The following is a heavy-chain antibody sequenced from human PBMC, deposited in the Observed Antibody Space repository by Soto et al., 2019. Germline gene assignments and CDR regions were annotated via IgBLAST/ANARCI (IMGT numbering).Heavy chain of an antibody. CDR2: INAGNGNT. V-gene: IGHV1-3*01. CDR3: GREGIEVAGRKGAFDI. J-gene: IGHJ3*02. D-gene: IGHD6-19*01. Sequence: ASVKVSCKASGYTFTSYAMHWVRQAPGQRLEWMGWINAGNGNTKYSQKFQGRVTITRDTSASTAYMELSSLRSEDTAVYYCGREGIEVAGRKGAFDIWGQGTMVT. CDR1: GYTFTSYA.